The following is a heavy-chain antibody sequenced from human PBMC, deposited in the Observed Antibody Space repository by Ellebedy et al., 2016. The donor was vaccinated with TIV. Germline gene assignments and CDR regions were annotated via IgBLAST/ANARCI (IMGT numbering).Heavy chain of an antibody. J-gene: IGHJ4*02. D-gene: IGHD3-3*01. Sequence: SETLSLTCTVSGGSISSGSYYWGWIRQPPGKGLEWIGYIYYGGSTTYNPSLKSRLTISVDTSKNQFSLKLSSVTAADTAVYYCARDTFGGWSGFDYWGQGSLVTVSS. CDR1: GGSISSGSYY. V-gene: IGHV4-61*01. CDR2: IYYGGST. CDR3: ARDTFGGWSGFDY.